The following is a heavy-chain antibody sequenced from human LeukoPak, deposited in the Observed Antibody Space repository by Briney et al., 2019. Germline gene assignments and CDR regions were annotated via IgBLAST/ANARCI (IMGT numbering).Heavy chain of an antibody. Sequence: SQTLSLTCAISGDSVSSNSAAWNWIRQSPSRGLEWLGRTYYRSKWYNDYAVSVKSRITINPDTSKNQFSLQLNSVTPEDTAVYYCARDPGYSSNWYNHWFDPWGQGTLVTVSS. V-gene: IGHV6-1*01. D-gene: IGHD6-13*01. CDR1: GDSVSSNSAA. CDR2: TYYRSKWYN. CDR3: ARDPGYSSNWYNHWFDP. J-gene: IGHJ5*02.